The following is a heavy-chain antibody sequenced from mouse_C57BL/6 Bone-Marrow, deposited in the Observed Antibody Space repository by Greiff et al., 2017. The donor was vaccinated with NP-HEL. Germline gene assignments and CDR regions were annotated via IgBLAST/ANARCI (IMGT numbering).Heavy chain of an antibody. Sequence: QVQLQQPGAELVKPGASVKMSCKASGYTFTSYCMHWVKQRPGKGLEWIGSINPNSGSTNYNEKFKSKATMTVDKSSSTAYMQLRSLTSEDSAVYYCARDLYYAMDYWGQGTSVTVSS. CDR3: ARDLYYAMDY. CDR1: GYTFTSYC. V-gene: IGHV1-64*01. J-gene: IGHJ4*01. CDR2: INPNSGST.